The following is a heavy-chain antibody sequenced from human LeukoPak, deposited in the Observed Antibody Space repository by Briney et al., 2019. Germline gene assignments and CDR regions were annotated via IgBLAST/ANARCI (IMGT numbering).Heavy chain of an antibody. Sequence: GRSLRLYCAASGVTFSSYAMHWVRQAPGKGLAWVAVISYDGSNKYYADSVKGRFTISRDNSKNTLYLQMNSLRAEDTAVYYCARGETVTNYYYYGMDVWGQGTTVTVSS. CDR3: ARGETVTNYYYYGMDV. J-gene: IGHJ6*02. CDR1: GVTFSSYA. V-gene: IGHV3-30-3*01. D-gene: IGHD4-11*01. CDR2: ISYDGSNK.